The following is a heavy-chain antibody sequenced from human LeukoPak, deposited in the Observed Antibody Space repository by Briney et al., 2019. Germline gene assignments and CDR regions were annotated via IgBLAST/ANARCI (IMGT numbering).Heavy chain of an antibody. CDR1: GYIFTSYC. D-gene: IGHD5-12*01. V-gene: IGHV5-51*01. CDR3: ARRVRGYDFPFDY. J-gene: IGHJ4*02. CDR2: IYPGDSDT. Sequence: GESLKISCKGSGYIFTSYCIGWVRQMPGKGLEWMGIIYPGDSDTRYSPSLQGQVTISADKSIRTAYPQWSSLEASDTAMYSCARRVRGYDFPFDYWGQGTLVTVSS.